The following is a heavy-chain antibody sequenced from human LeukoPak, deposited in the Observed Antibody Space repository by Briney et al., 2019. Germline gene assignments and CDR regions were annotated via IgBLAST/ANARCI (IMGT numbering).Heavy chain of an antibody. Sequence: GGSLRLSCVASGFIFSSHGMSWVRQAPGKGLEWVSTVTSRSATHYTDSVKGRFITSRDSSKNTLFLQMNSLRAEDTALYYCTTTRPYGTTWAGAFEDWGQGTPVTVSS. D-gene: IGHD6-19*01. CDR1: GFIFSSHG. CDR3: TTTRPYGTTWAGAFED. CDR2: VTSRSAT. V-gene: IGHV3-23*01. J-gene: IGHJ4*02.